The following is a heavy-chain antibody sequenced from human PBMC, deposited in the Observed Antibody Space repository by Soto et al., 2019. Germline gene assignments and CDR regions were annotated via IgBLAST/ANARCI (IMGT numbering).Heavy chain of an antibody. CDR3: ALGLYCGGGCYSHFDY. CDR1: GGTFSNYP. J-gene: IGHJ4*02. V-gene: IGHV1-69*01. Sequence: VQLVQSGAEVKKPGSSVKVSCKASGGTFSNYPFIWVRQAPGQGLDWMGGIIPIFGTTDYGQTFQGRVTITADESTNTAYMELSSLRSDDTAVYYCALGLYCGGGCYSHFDYWGQGTLVTVSS. CDR2: IIPIFGTT. D-gene: IGHD2-21*02.